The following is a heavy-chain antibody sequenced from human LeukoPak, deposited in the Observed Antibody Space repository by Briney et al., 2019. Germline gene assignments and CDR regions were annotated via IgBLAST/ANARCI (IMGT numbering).Heavy chain of an antibody. CDR1: GGSINSYY. V-gene: IGHV4-59*08. D-gene: IGHD6-13*01. CDR3: ARFDLSSPRYFDL. J-gene: IGHJ2*01. Sequence: SGTLSLTCTVSGGSINSYYWSWIRQPPGKGLEWIGYIYYSGGTSYNPSLKSRVTISVDTSKNQFSLKLSSVTAADTAVYYCARFDLSSPRYFDLWGRGTLVTVSS. CDR2: IYYSGGT.